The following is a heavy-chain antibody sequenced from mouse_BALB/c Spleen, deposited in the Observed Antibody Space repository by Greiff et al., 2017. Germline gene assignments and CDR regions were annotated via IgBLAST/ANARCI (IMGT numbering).Heavy chain of an antibody. CDR1: GFSLTSYG. J-gene: IGHJ4*01. V-gene: IGHV2-9*02. D-gene: IGHD1-1*01. CDR2: IWAGGST. Sequence: VQLQESGPGLVAPSQSLSITCTVSGFSLTSYGVHWVRQPPGKGLEWLGVIWAGGSTNYNSALMSRLSISKDNSKSQVFLKMNSLQTDDTAMYYCARDGITTVVPYAMDYWGQGTSVTVSS. CDR3: ARDGITTVVPYAMDY.